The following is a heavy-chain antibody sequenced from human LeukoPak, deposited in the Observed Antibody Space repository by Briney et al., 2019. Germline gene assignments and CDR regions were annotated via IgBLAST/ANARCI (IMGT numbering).Heavy chain of an antibody. J-gene: IGHJ4*02. CDR2: ISTSSIYI. Sequence: PGGSLRLSCAASGFTFSTYSMNWVRQAPGKGLEWISFISTSSIYIYYADSVKGRFTISRDNARNSLYLQMNSLRAEDTAVYYCARDTTGWYYFDYWGQGTLVTVSS. D-gene: IGHD1-1*01. V-gene: IGHV3-21*04. CDR3: ARDTTGWYYFDY. CDR1: GFTFSTYS.